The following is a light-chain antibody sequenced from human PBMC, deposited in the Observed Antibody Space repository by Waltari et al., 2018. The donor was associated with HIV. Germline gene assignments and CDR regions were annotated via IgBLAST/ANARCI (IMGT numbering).Light chain of an antibody. CDR3: AAWDGNGHWV. V-gene: IGLV1-44*01. Sequence: QSVLTQPPSASGAPGQRVTIPCSGSSSNIGSNTVSWYQQVPGTAPKFLIYSNYQRPSGAPDRSAGPNSGTAASLAISGLQSEDEADYYCAAWDGNGHWVFGGGTKLTVL. CDR1: SSNIGSNT. J-gene: IGLJ3*02. CDR2: SNY.